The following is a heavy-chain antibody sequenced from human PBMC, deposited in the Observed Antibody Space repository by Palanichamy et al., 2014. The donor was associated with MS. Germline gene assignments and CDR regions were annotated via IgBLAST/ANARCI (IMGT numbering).Heavy chain of an antibody. CDR3: AKAAYVGSTLNWFDP. D-gene: IGHD3-16*01. J-gene: IGHJ5*02. V-gene: IGHV3-23*01. CDR1: GFTFANYG. Sequence: EEQLLESGGDWVQPGGSLRLSCAASGFTFANYGMSWVRQAPGKGLEWISGISGSDHSTYYADSVKGRFTISRDNSQNTLSLQMMRLRAEDTAIYYCAKAAYVGSTLNWFDPWGQGTLVTVSS. CDR2: ISGSDHST.